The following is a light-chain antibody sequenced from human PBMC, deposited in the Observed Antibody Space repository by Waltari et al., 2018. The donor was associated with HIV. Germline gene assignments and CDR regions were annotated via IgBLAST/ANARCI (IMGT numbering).Light chain of an antibody. J-gene: IGLJ2*01. CDR2: EVN. CDR3: SSYAGINPVI. CDR1: SSDVGRYDY. Sequence: QSALTQPTSASGSLGQSVTISCTGSSSDVGRYDYVSWYQQHPGKAPRLLMFEVNKRPSGVPDRFSGSKSGNTASLTVSGLQAEDEAEYSCSSYAGINPVIFGGGTTLTVL. V-gene: IGLV2-8*01.